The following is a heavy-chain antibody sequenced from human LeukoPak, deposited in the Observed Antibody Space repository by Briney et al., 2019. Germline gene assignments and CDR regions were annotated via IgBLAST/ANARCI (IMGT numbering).Heavy chain of an antibody. V-gene: IGHV1-24*01. CDR3: ATVLHYTSCYLD. J-gene: IGHJ4*02. CDR1: GYTLTELS. D-gene: IGHD2-2*01. CDR2: FDPEDGET. Sequence: ASVKVSCKVSGYTLTELSMHWLRQAPGKGLEWMGGFDPEDGETIYAQKFQGRVTMTEDTSTDTAYMELSSLRSEDTAVYYCATVLHYTSCYLDWGQGTLVTVSS.